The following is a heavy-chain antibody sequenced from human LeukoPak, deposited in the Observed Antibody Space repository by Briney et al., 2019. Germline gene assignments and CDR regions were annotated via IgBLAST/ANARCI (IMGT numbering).Heavy chain of an antibody. CDR3: ARHRDYDSSGYYSLYFDY. CDR2: INHSGST. V-gene: IGHV4-34*01. D-gene: IGHD3-22*01. Sequence: SETLSLTCAVYGGSFSGYYWSWIRQPPGKGLEWIGEINHSGSTNYNPSLKSRVTISVDTSKNQFSLKLSSVTAADTAVYYCARHRDYDSSGYYSLYFDYWGQGTLVTVSS. J-gene: IGHJ4*02. CDR1: GGSFSGYY.